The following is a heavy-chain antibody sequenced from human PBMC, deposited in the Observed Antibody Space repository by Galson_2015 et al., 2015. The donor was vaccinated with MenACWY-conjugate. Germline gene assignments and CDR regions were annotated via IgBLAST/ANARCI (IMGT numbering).Heavy chain of an antibody. CDR3: TGAYSGYYRDAFEK. J-gene: IGHJ3*02. V-gene: IGHV5-51*01. Sequence: QSGAEVKKPGESLRISCQVSGYRSTNYWVGWVRQVAGEGLEWMGIIFVGDSETRYRPSFQGHVTMSADKSINTAYLQWSSLRASDAAMYYCTGAYSGYYRDAFEKWGPGTMVIVS. CDR1: GYRSTNYW. D-gene: IGHD5-12*01. CDR2: IFVGDSET.